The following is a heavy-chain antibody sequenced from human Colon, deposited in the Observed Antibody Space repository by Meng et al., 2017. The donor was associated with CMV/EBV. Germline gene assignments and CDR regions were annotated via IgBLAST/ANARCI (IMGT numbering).Heavy chain of an antibody. CDR2: MYQGGST. CDR3: ARGRNWFDP. Sequence: SETLSLTCTVSNGSISNSYCSWIRQSPGKGLEWIGHMYQGGSTKYNPSLESRVTMSVDTSKNQFSLRLSSVTAEDTGVYYGARGRNWFDPWGRGTLVTVSS. CDR1: NGSISNSY. J-gene: IGHJ5*02. V-gene: IGHV4-59*01.